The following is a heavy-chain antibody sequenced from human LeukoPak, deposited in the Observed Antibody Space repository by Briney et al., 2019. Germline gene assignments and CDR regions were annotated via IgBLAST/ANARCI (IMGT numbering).Heavy chain of an antibody. CDR2: ISSSGSTI. CDR1: GFTFSDYY. Sequence: GGSLRLSCAASGFTFSDYYMSWIRQAPGKGLEWVSYISSSGSTIYYADSVKGRFTISRDNSKNTLYLQMNSLRAEDTAVYYCAKEGGYDILTGHSTDYWGQGTLVTVSS. J-gene: IGHJ4*02. D-gene: IGHD3-9*01. V-gene: IGHV3-11*01. CDR3: AKEGGYDILTGHSTDY.